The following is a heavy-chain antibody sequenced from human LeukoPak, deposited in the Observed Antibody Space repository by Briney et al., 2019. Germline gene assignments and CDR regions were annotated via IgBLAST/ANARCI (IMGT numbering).Heavy chain of an antibody. CDR3: ARARYSYAAGAFDI. V-gene: IGHV3-21*01. J-gene: IGHJ3*02. D-gene: IGHD5-18*01. Sequence: GSLRLSCPAPGCTFSSYSMNWVRQAPAKGLEWVSSISSSSSYIYYADSVKGRFTISRDNAKNSLYLQMNSLRAEDTAVYYCARARYSYAAGAFDIWGQGTMVTVSS. CDR1: GCTFSSYS. CDR2: ISSSSSYI.